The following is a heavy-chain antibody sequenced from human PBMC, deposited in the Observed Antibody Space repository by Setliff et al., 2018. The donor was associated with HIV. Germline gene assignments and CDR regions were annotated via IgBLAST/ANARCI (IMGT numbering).Heavy chain of an antibody. Sequence: LGGSLRLSCATSGFTFKNYRMNWVRQTPGKGLEWVGDIDYRTNIASYADAVRGRFTISRDNADNSLFLKMNGLRAEDTALYFCARGSWAGYESGGYYHFDFWGQGTLVTVSS. CDR2: IDYRTNIA. J-gene: IGHJ4*02. D-gene: IGHD3-22*01. CDR1: GFTFKNYR. V-gene: IGHV3-48*01. CDR3: ARGSWAGYESGGYYHFDF.